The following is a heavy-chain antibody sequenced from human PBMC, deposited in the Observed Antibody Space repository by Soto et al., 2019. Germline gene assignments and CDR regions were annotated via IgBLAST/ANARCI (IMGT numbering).Heavy chain of an antibody. D-gene: IGHD3-10*01. CDR2: ISAYNGNT. Sequence: ASVKVSCKASGYTFTSYGISWVRQAPGQGLEWMGWISAYNGNTNYAQKLQGRVTMTTDTSTSTAYMELRSLRADDTAVYYCAATCFGFKRWYYSNYLDFWGKGTLVTVSS. CDR3: AATCFGFKRWYYSNYLDF. V-gene: IGHV1-18*01. CDR1: GYTFTSYG. J-gene: IGHJ6*03.